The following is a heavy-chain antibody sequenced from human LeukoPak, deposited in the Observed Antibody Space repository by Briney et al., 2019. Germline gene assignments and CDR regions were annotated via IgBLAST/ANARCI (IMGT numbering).Heavy chain of an antibody. CDR3: ALGYNFGYQYFDF. CDR2: IRYDGSQK. D-gene: IGHD5-18*01. Sequence: GGSLRLSCAASGFSFSDYDIHWVRLAPGKGLEWVTFIRYDGSQKYYADSVKGRFTISRDDSKNTLSLQMNNLRAEDTAVYYCALGYNFGYQYFDFWGQGTLVTVSS. CDR1: GFSFSDYD. V-gene: IGHV3-30*02. J-gene: IGHJ4*02.